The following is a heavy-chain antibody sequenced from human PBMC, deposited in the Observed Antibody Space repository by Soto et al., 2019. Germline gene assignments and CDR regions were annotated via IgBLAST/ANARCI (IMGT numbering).Heavy chain of an antibody. V-gene: IGHV3-21*01. D-gene: IGHD2-2*02. CDR1: GFTFSSYS. CDR3: ARHCSSTSCYMGYDY. J-gene: IGHJ4*02. CDR2: ISSSSSYI. Sequence: PGGSLRLSCAASGFTFSSYSVNWVRQAPGKGLEWVSSISSSSSYIYYADSVKGRFTISRDNAKNSLYLQMNSLRAEDTAVYYCARHCSSTSCYMGYDYWGQGTLVTVSS.